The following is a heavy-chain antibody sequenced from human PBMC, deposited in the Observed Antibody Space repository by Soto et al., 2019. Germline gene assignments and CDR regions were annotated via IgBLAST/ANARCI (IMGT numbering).Heavy chain of an antibody. CDR2: ISYDGSNK. CDR1: GFTFSSYA. V-gene: IGHV3-30*18. CDR3: AKDLGSSWQTKIPNYYYGMDV. J-gene: IGHJ6*02. Sequence: GGSLRLSCAASGFTFSSYAMSWVRQAPGKGLEWVAVISYDGSNKYYADSVKGRFTISRDNSKNTLYLQMNSLRAEDTAVYYCAKDLGSSWQTKIPNYYYGMDVWGQGTTVTVSS. D-gene: IGHD6-13*01.